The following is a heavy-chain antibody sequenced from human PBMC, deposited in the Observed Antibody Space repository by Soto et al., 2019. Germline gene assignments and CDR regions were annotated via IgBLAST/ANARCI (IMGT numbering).Heavy chain of an antibody. Sequence: QVQLVESGGGLVKPGGSLRLSCAASGFTFSDYYMSWIRQAPGKGLAWVSYISSSGSTIYYADSVKGRFTISRDNAKNSLYLQMNRLRAEDTAVYYCARDTVNYDFWSGYYNYYYYYMDVWGKGTTVTVSS. CDR3: ARDTVNYDFWSGYYNYYYYYMDV. D-gene: IGHD3-3*01. CDR2: ISSSGSTI. CDR1: GFTFSDYY. V-gene: IGHV3-11*01. J-gene: IGHJ6*03.